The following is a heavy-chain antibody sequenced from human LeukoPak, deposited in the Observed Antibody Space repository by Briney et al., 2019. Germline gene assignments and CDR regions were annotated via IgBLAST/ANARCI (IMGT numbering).Heavy chain of an antibody. D-gene: IGHD3-22*01. CDR1: GFTFSSYG. CDR2: IRYDGSNK. J-gene: IGHJ4*02. V-gene: IGHV3-30*02. CDR3: AKDFHFYDSSGYEGY. Sequence: PGGSLRLSCAASGFTFSSYGMHWVRQAPGKGLEWVAFIRYDGSNKYYADSVKGRFTISRDNSKNTLYLQMNSLRAEDTSVYYCAKDFHFYDSSGYEGYWGQGTQVTVAS.